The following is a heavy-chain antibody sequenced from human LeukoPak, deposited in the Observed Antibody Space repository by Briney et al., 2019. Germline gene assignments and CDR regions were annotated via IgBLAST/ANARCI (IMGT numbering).Heavy chain of an antibody. J-gene: IGHJ4*02. CDR3: ARAKGGRRTTEYDY. D-gene: IGHD4-11*01. V-gene: IGHV4-61*02. CDR1: GGSISSSSYY. Sequence: PSETLSLTCTVSGGSISSSSYYWSWIRQPAGKGLEWIGRIYTSGSTNYNPSLKSRVTISVDTSKNQFSLKLSSVTAADTAVYYCARAKGGRRTTEYDYWGQGTLVTVSS. CDR2: IYTSGST.